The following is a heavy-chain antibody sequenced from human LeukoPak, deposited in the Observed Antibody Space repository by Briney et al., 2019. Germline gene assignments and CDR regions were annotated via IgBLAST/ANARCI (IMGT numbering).Heavy chain of an antibody. CDR1: GFTFSSYS. D-gene: IGHD1-7*01. Sequence: GGSLRLSCAASGFTFSSYSMNWVRQAPGKGLEWVSSISSSSSYIYYADSVKGRFTISRDNAKNSLYLQMNSLRAEDTAVYYCARITGTLLDYYMDVWGKGTTVTVSS. J-gene: IGHJ6*03. CDR2: ISSSSSYI. CDR3: ARITGTLLDYYMDV. V-gene: IGHV3-21*01.